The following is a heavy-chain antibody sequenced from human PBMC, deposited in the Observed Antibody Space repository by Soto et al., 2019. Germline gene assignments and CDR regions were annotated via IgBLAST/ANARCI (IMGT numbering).Heavy chain of an antibody. D-gene: IGHD3-16*02. Sequence: GGSLRLSCAASGFTFSNAWMSWVRQAPGKGLEWVGRIKSKTDGGTTDYAAPVKGRFTISRDDSKNTLYLQMNSLKTEDTAVYYCTTKAPRGYIWGSYRSDLYYWGQGTLVTVSS. CDR1: GFTFSNAW. CDR2: IKSKTDGGTT. CDR3: TTKAPRGYIWGSYRSDLYY. V-gene: IGHV3-15*01. J-gene: IGHJ4*02.